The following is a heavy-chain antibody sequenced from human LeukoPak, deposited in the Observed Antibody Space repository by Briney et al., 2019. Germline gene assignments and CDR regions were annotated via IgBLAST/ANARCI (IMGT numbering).Heavy chain of an antibody. V-gene: IGHV3-7*01. CDR1: GFSFSSFY. CDR2: IKQDGTDK. D-gene: IGHD2-8*01. CDR3: ASGVLNGVGT. J-gene: IGHJ4*02. Sequence: GDPLRLSCAASGFSFSSFYMTWVRQPPGKGLEWVANIKQDGTDKYYVDSVRGRFSISRDNPKKSLYLQMNSLRVEDTAVYYCASGVLNGVGTWGQGTLVTVSS.